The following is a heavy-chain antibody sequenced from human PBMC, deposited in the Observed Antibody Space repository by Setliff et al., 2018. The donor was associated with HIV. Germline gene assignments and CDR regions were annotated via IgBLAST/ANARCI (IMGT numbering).Heavy chain of an antibody. CDR1: GGTFSSYA. CDR3: AKTLPTLYPPHDYYFAMDV. CDR2: IIPIFGTT. J-gene: IGHJ6*02. Sequence: GASVKVSCKASGGTFSSYAISWVRQAPGQGLEWMGGIIPIFGTTNYAQKFQGRVTITTDESTTTAYMELSSLRSEDTAVYYCAKTLPTLYPPHDYYFAMDVWGQGTTVTVSS. V-gene: IGHV1-69*05. D-gene: IGHD2-15*01.